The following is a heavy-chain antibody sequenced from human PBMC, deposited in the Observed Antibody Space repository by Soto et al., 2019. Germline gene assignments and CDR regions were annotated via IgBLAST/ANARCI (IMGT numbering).Heavy chain of an antibody. CDR1: GGSISSSYW. CDR2: IYHSGSI. D-gene: IGHD1-26*01. J-gene: IGHJ4*02. V-gene: IGHV4-4*02. Sequence: QVQLQESGPGLVKPSGTLSLTCAVSGGSISSSYWWSWVRQPPGKGLEWIGEIYHSGSINYNPSLKRRVTTSVDKSKNHFSLELRSVTAADTAVYYCASREAAYFDYWGQGTLVTVSS. CDR3: ASREAAYFDY.